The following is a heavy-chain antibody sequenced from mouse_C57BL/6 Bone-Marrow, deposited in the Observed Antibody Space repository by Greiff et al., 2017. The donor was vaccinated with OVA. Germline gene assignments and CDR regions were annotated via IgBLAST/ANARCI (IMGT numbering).Heavy chain of an antibody. CDR3: AREGIIYWYFDV. V-gene: IGHV1-64*01. J-gene: IGHJ1*03. CDR1: GYTFTSYW. CDR2: IHPNSGST. Sequence: QVHVKQPGAELVKPGASVKLSCKASGYTFTSYWMHWVKRRPGQGLEWIGMIHPNSGSTNYNEKFKSKATLTVDKSSSTAYMQLSSLTSEDSAVYYCAREGIIYWYFDVWGTGTTVTVSS.